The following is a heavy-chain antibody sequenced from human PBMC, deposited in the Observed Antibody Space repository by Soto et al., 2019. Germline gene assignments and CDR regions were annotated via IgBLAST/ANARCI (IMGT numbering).Heavy chain of an antibody. D-gene: IGHD2-15*01. J-gene: IGHJ6*02. V-gene: IGHV3-9*01. CDR1: GFKFGDYA. CDR2: VSWNSEIV. CDR3: AKDRGPCSGNKCSSLYYYYGMDV. Sequence: GGSLRLSCEASGFKFGDYAMHWVRQAPGKGLEWVSGVSWNSEIVGYADSVKGRFTISRDNAKNSLYLEMNSLRTEDTALYYCAKDRGPCSGNKCSSLYYYYGMDVWGQGTTVTVS.